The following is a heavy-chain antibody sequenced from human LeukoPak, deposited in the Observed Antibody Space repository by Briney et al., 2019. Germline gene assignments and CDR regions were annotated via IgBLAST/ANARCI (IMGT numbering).Heavy chain of an antibody. CDR3: ARGKGDYGGYYFDY. CDR2: INHSGST. CDR1: GGSFSGYY. D-gene: IGHD4-23*01. J-gene: IGHJ4*02. Sequence: SETLSLTCAFSGGSFSGYYWSWIREPPGKRLCCSWEINHSGSTNYNPSLKSRVTISVDTSKNQFSLKLSSVTAADTAVYYCARGKGDYGGYYFDYWGQGTLVTVSS. V-gene: IGHV4-34*01.